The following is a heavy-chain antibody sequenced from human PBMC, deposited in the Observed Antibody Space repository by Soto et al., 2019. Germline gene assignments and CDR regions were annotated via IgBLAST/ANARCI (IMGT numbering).Heavy chain of an antibody. Sequence: SETLSLTCTVSGGSVSSGSYYWSWIRQPPGKGLEWIGYIYYSGSTNYNPSLKSRVTISVDTSKNQFSLKLSSVTAADTAVYYCARDLTAARSFFDYWGQGTLVTVSS. D-gene: IGHD6-6*01. CDR1: GGSVSSGSYY. CDR2: IYYSGST. V-gene: IGHV4-61*01. CDR3: ARDLTAARSFFDY. J-gene: IGHJ4*02.